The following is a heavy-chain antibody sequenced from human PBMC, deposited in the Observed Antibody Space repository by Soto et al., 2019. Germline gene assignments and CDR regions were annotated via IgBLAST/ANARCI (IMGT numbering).Heavy chain of an antibody. CDR1: GGTFSSYA. V-gene: IGHV1-69*13. D-gene: IGHD5-12*01. Sequence: SVKVSCKASGGTFSSYAISWVRQAPGQGLEWMGGIIPIFGTANYAQKFQGRVTITADESTSTACMELSSLRSEDTAVYYCARDGSSAPLYSGYDFYYGMDFWGQGTTVTVSS. CDR2: IIPIFGTA. J-gene: IGHJ6*02. CDR3: ARDGSSAPLYSGYDFYYGMDF.